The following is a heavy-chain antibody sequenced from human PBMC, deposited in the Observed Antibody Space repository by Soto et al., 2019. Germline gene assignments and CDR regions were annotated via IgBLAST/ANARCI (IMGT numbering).Heavy chain of an antibody. D-gene: IGHD1-1*01. J-gene: IGHJ4*02. V-gene: IGHV1-69*06. Sequence: EASVKVSCKASGGIFSSYAISWVRQAPGQGLEWMGGIIPIFGTANYAQKFQGRVTIIADKSTSTAYMELSSLRSEDTAVYYCAAPSFFSYKGYFDYWGQGTLVTVS. CDR3: AAPSFFSYKGYFDY. CDR1: GGIFSSYA. CDR2: IIPIFGTA.